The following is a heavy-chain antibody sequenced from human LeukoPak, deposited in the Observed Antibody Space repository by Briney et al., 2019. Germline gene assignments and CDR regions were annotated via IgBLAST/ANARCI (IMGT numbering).Heavy chain of an antibody. CDR2: IIPIFGTA. J-gene: IGHJ6*02. D-gene: IGHD1-7*01. CDR3: ATAPSGNWNYAWGMDV. Sequence: SVKVSCKASGGTFSSYAISWVRQAPGQGLEWMGGIIPIFGTANYAQKFQGRVTITADESTSTAYMELSSLRSEDTAVYYCATAPSGNWNYAWGMDVWGQGTTVTVSS. CDR1: GGTFSSYA. V-gene: IGHV1-69*01.